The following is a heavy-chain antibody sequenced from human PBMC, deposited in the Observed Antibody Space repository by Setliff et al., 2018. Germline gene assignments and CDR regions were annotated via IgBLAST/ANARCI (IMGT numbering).Heavy chain of an antibody. J-gene: IGHJ5*02. CDR1: GVTVSDAW. CDR3: VKLVPQAISSDP. CDR2: IKSKTDGGTT. V-gene: IGHV3-15*01. D-gene: IGHD3-10*01. Sequence: PGGSLRLSCAASGVTVSDAWMGWVRQTPGKGLDWVGRIKSKTDGGTTDYAAPVKGRFTISRDDSKNTPYLQMNSLKTEDTAVYYCVKLVPQAISSDPWGQGTLVTVS.